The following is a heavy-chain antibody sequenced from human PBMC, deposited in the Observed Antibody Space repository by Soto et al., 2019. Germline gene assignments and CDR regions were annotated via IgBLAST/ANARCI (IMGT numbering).Heavy chain of an antibody. D-gene: IGHD2-2*01. V-gene: IGHV1-8*01. J-gene: IGHJ5*02. CDR3: ARGLKGCSSTSCYREYNWFDP. Sequence: ASVKVSCKASGYTFTSYDIDWVRQATGQGLEWMGWMNPNSGNTGYAEKFQGRVTLTRNTSISTAYMELSSLRSEDTAVYYCARGLKGCSSTSCYREYNWFDPWGQGTLVTVSS. CDR1: GYTFTSYD. CDR2: MNPNSGNT.